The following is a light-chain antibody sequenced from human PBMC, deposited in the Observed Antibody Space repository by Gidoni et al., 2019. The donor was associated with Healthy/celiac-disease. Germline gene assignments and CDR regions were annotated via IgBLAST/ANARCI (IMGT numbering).Light chain of an antibody. CDR1: SSNTGSNY. J-gene: IGLJ2*01. CDR2: RNN. CDR3: AAWDDSLSGHVV. Sequence: QSVLTQPPSASGTPRQRVTISCSGSSSNTGSNYVYWYQQLPGTAPKLLIYRNNQRPSGVPDRFSGSKSGTSASLAISGLRSEDEADYYCAAWDDSLSGHVVFGGGTKLTVL. V-gene: IGLV1-47*01.